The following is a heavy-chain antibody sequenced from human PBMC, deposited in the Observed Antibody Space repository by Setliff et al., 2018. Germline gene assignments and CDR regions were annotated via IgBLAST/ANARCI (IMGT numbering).Heavy chain of an antibody. CDR2: IYYSGSA. Sequence: KTSETLSLTCTVSGGSISSYYWSWIRQPPGKGLEWIGYIYYSGSADYNPSLKSRVTISVDTSKNQFSLKLNSVTAADTAVYYCARGIEYYYESSGFYYASTYWYFDLWGRGTLVTSPQ. CDR1: GGSISSYY. CDR3: ARGIEYYYESSGFYYASTYWYFDL. J-gene: IGHJ2*01. V-gene: IGHV4-59*08. D-gene: IGHD3-22*01.